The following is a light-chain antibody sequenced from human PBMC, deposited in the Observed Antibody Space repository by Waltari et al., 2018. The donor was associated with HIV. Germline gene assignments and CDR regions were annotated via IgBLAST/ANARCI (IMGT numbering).Light chain of an antibody. CDR2: LNSDGSH. Sequence: QLVLTQSPSASASLGASVKLTCTLNSGHSNYAIAWHQQQPEKGPRYLMKLNSDGSHSKGDGIPESNLTISSLQSEDEADYYCQTWGTGTWVFGGGTKLTVL. J-gene: IGLJ3*02. CDR3: QTWGTGTWV. CDR1: SGHSNYA. V-gene: IGLV4-69*01.